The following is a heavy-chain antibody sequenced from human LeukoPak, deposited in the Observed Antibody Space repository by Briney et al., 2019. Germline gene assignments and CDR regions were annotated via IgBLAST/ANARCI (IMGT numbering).Heavy chain of an antibody. Sequence: GGSLRLSCAASGFTFSSCSMNWVRQAPGKGLEWVSSISSSSGYIYYADSLKGRFTISRDNAKNSLYLQMNSLRAEDTALYYCARGTPTTRDFDSWGQGTLVTVSS. CDR1: GFTFSSCS. CDR2: ISSSSGYI. CDR3: ARGTPTTRDFDS. D-gene: IGHD4-11*01. V-gene: IGHV3-21*01. J-gene: IGHJ4*02.